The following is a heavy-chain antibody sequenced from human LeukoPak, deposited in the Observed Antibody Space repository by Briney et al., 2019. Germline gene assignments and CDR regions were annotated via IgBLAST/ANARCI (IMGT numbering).Heavy chain of an antibody. Sequence: PGGSLRLSCAASGFTVSSNYMSWVRQAPGKGLEWVSVIYSGGSTYYADSVKGRFTISRDNSKNTLYLQMNSLRAEDTAVYYCARDTHDYDGHSIWGQGTLVTVSS. J-gene: IGHJ3*02. D-gene: IGHD4-23*01. CDR1: GFTVSSNY. CDR2: IYSGGST. V-gene: IGHV3-66*01. CDR3: ARDTHDYDGHSI.